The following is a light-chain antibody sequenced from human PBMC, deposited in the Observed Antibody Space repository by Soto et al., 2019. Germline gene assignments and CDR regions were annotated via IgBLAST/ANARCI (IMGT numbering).Light chain of an antibody. V-gene: IGKV1-39*01. CDR1: QSISSY. CDR3: QQSYNAPYT. Sequence: DIQMTQSPSSLSASVGDRVTITCRASQSISSYLNWYQQKPGEAPKLLIYAASNLQSGVPSRFSGGGSGTDFTLTIDSLQPDDYATYFCQQSYNAPYTFGQGT. CDR2: AAS. J-gene: IGKJ2*01.